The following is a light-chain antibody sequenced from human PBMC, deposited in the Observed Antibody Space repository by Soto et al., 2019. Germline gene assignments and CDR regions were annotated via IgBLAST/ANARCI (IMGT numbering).Light chain of an antibody. V-gene: IGLV2-14*01. Sequence: QSALTQPASVSGSPGQSITISCTGTSYDVGDYNHVSWYQQNPGKAPKLMIYDVTNRPSGVSNRFSGSKSGNTASLTISGLQAEDEDDYYCSSYTISNTYVFGTGTKLTVL. CDR3: SSYTISNTYV. J-gene: IGLJ1*01. CDR1: SYDVGDYNH. CDR2: DVT.